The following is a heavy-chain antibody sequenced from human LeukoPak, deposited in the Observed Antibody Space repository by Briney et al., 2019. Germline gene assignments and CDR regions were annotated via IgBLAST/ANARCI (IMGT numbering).Heavy chain of an antibody. V-gene: IGHV3-15*04. CDR3: TTGIRGD. CDR2: IASKTDGGTT. Sequence: PGGSLRLSCAGSGFTFRNHAMTWIRQAPGKGLEWVGRIASKTDGGTTDYAAPVKGRFTISRDDSKNTLFLQMNSLKTEDTAVYYCTTGIRGDCGQGTLVTVSS. J-gene: IGHJ4*02. CDR1: GFTFRNHA.